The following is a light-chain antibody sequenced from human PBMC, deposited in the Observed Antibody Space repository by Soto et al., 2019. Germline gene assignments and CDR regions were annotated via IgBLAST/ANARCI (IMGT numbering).Light chain of an antibody. Sequence: QSVLTQPASVSGSPGQSITISCTGTSSDVGSYNLVSWYQQYPGKAPKLMIYEGSKRPSGVFNRFSCSKSGNTASLTISGFQAEYLADYYCCAYARSSTFVFGTGTKLTVL. V-gene: IGLV2-23*01. CDR1: SSDVGSYNL. CDR3: CAYARSSTFV. J-gene: IGLJ1*01. CDR2: EGS.